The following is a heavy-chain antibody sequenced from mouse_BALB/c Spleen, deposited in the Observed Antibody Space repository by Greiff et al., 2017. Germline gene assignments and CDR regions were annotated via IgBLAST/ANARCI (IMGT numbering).Heavy chain of an antibody. V-gene: IGHV3-6*02. CDR3: ARITGRSWFAY. CDR1: GYSITSGYF. D-gene: IGHD2-4*01. Sequence: DVKLQESGPGLVKPSQSLSLTCSVTGYSITSGYFWYWIRQFPGNKLEWMGYISYDGSNNYNPSLKNRISITRDTSKNQFFLKLNSVTTEDTATYYCARITGRSWFAYWGQGTLVTVSA. CDR2: ISYDGSN. J-gene: IGHJ3*01.